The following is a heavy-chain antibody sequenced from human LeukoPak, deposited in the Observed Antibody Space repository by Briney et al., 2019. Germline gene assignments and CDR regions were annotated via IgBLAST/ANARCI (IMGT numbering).Heavy chain of an antibody. D-gene: IGHD4-17*01. V-gene: IGHV3-23*01. J-gene: IGHJ3*02. CDR3: ARRPYAGAFDI. CDR1: GFTFSKYA. Sequence: GGSLRLSCAASGFTFSKYAMSWVRQVPGRGLEWVSSIGDSGSSTYYADSVKGRFIISRDNSKNTLYLQMSSLRVEDTAIYYCARRPYAGAFDIWGQGTMVTVSS. CDR2: IGDSGSST.